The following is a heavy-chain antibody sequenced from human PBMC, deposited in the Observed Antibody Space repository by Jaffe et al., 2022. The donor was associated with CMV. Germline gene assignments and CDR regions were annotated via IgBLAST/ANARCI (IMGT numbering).Heavy chain of an antibody. D-gene: IGHD1-26*01. CDR2: ISSSSSYK. CDR1: GFNLRSYT. Sequence: EVQLVESGGGLVKPGGSLRLSCAASGFNLRSYTMNWVRQAPGKGLEWVSSISSSSSYKNYADSLKGRFTISRDNAKNSLYLQMNSLGAEDTAVYYCTRSSGSYYKEFDYWGQGTLVTVSS. V-gene: IGHV3-21*06. CDR3: TRSSGSYYKEFDY. J-gene: IGHJ4*02.